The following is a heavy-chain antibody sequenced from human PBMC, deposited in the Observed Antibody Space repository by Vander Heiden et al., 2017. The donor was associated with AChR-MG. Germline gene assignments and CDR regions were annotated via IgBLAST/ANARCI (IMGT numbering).Heavy chain of an antibody. CDR1: GLTFGAYA. CDR2: IRSKAYGGTT. D-gene: IGHD6-13*01. J-gene: IGHJ6*03. Sequence: EVQLVESGGGLVQPGRSLRLSCTASGLTFGAYAMSWVRQAPGKGLEWVGFIRSKAYGGTTEYAASVKGRFTISRDDSKSIAYLQMNSLKTEDTAVYYCTSLAGYSSRNYYYYYMDVWGKGTTVTVSS. V-gene: IGHV3-49*04. CDR3: TSLAGYSSRNYYYYYMDV.